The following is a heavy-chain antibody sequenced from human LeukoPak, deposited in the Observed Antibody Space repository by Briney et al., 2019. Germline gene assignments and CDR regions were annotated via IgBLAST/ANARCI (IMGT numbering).Heavy chain of an antibody. CDR1: GGSISSYY. CDR3: ARVNTMVRGVRVLYYYYYYMDV. Sequence: SETLSLTCTVSGGSISSYYWSWIRQPPGKGLEWIGYIYYSGSTNYNPSLKSRVTISVDTSKNQFSLKLSSVTAADTAVYYCARVNTMVRGVRVLYYYYYYMDVWGKGTTVTISS. V-gene: IGHV4-59*01. D-gene: IGHD3-10*01. CDR2: IYYSGST. J-gene: IGHJ6*03.